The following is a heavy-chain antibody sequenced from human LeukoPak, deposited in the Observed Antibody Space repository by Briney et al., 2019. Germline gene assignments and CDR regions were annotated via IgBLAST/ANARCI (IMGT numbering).Heavy chain of an antibody. Sequence: GASVKVSCKASGYTFTGYYMHWVRHAPGQGLEWMGWIKPNSGGTNYAQKSQGRVTTTTDTTISTASMELSRLRYDDTAVSYSARSSAGYSSSWYVGWGQGTLVTVSS. CDR1: GYTFTGYY. CDR3: ARSSAGYSSSWYVG. CDR2: IKPNSGGT. V-gene: IGHV1-2*02. D-gene: IGHD6-13*01. J-gene: IGHJ4*02.